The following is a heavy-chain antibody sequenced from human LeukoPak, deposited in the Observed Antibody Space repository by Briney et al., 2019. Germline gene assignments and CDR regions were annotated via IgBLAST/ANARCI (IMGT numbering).Heavy chain of an antibody. CDR1: GFTFSRHG. J-gene: IGHJ4*02. D-gene: IGHD4-17*01. V-gene: IGHV3-33*01. CDR3: AREDFTVTGAFDY. CDR2: IWYDETNK. Sequence: PGGSLRLSCAASGFTFSRHGMHWVRQAPGKGLEWVAVIWYDETNKYHADSVKGRFTISRDNSKNTLYLQMNSLRAEDTAVYFCAREDFTVTGAFDYWGQGTLVTVSS.